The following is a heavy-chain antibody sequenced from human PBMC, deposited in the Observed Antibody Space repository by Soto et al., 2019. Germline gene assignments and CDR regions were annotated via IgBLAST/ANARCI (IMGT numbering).Heavy chain of an antibody. D-gene: IGHD4-17*01. J-gene: IGHJ1*01. CDR3: ARSPNPTVTRYFQH. CDR2: IYYRGST. Sequence: SETLSLTCTVSGGSISSYYWSWIRQPPGKGLEWIGYIYYRGSTNYNPSLKSRLTISVDTSKNQFSLNLSSVTAADTAVYYCARSPNPTVTRYFQHWGQGTLVTVSA. V-gene: IGHV4-59*12. CDR1: GGSISSYY.